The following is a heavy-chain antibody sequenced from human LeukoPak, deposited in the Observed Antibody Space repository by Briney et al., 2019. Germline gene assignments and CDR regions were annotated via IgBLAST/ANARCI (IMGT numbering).Heavy chain of an antibody. CDR3: AKLTCSSTTCYTGD. CDR1: GFTFSSYA. D-gene: IGHD2-2*02. J-gene: IGHJ4*02. Sequence: GGSLRLSCAASGFTFSSYAMSWVRQTPGKGLEWVSAIISGGNTYYADSVKGRFTISRDNAKNTLYMEMNSLRAEDTAVYYCAKLTCSSTTCYTGDWGQGTLVTVSS. V-gene: IGHV3-23*01. CDR2: IISGGNT.